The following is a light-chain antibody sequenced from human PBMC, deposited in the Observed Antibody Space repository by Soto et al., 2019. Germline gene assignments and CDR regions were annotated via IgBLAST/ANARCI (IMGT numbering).Light chain of an antibody. J-gene: IGKJ4*01. Sequence: EIVMTQSPATLSVSPGERATLSCRASQSTYTNLAWYQHKPGQAPRLLIYGASTRATAIPASFSGRGSGTGFTLTISSLQSEDFAVYYCQQYNKWPLTFGGGTKVEIK. CDR2: GAS. CDR1: QSTYTN. V-gene: IGKV3-15*01. CDR3: QQYNKWPLT.